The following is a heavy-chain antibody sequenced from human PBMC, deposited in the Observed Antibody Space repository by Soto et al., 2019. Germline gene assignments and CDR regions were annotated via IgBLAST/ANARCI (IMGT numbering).Heavy chain of an antibody. D-gene: IGHD3-3*01. Sequence: SETLSLTCAVYGGSFSGYYWSWIRQPPGKGLEWIGEINHSGSTNYNPSLKSRVTISVDTSKNQFSLKLSSVTAADTAVYYCARGGYYDFWSGYKGEYYFDYWGQGTLVTVSS. V-gene: IGHV4-34*01. CDR2: INHSGST. CDR3: ARGGYYDFWSGYKGEYYFDY. J-gene: IGHJ4*02. CDR1: GGSFSGYY.